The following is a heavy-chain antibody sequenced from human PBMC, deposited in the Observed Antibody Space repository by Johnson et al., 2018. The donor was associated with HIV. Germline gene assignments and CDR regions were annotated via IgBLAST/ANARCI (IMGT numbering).Heavy chain of an antibody. J-gene: IGHJ3*02. CDR2: ITSSGGTV. CDR1: GFTFSDYY. CDR3: ARAPEVRGIDAFDI. Sequence: VQLVESGGGLVKPGGSLRLSCAASGFTFSDYYMSWIRQAPGKGLEWVSYITSSGGTVYYADSVKGRFTISRDNAKNSLYLQMNILTAEDTAVYYCARAPEVRGIDAFDIWGQGTMVTVSS. V-gene: IGHV3-11*04. D-gene: IGHD3-10*01.